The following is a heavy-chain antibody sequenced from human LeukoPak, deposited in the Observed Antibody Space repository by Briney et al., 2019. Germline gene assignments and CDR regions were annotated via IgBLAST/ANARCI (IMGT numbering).Heavy chain of an antibody. CDR1: AYTFTSYA. J-gene: IGHJ5*02. CDR2: INTNTGNP. CDR3: ARDTVRLRRGYSYDYYSSHGWFDP. Sequence: GASVKVSCKASAYTFTSYAMNWVRQAPGQGLEWMGWINTNTGNPTYAQGFTGRFVFSLDTSVSTAYLQISSLKAEDTAVYYCARDTVRLRRGYSYDYYSSHGWFDPWGQGTLVTVSS. V-gene: IGHV7-4-1*02. D-gene: IGHD5-18*01.